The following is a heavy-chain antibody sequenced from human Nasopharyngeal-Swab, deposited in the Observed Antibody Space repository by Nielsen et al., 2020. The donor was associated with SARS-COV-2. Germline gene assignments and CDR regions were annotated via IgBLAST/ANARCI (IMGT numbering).Heavy chain of an antibody. CDR1: GFSLSTSGVG. V-gene: IGHV2-5*01. CDR2: IYWNDDK. J-gene: IGHJ5*02. D-gene: IGHD6-13*01. CDR3: AHGRIAAAVTVGPWFDP. Sequence: SGPTLVKPTQTLTLTCTFSGFSLSTSGVGVGWIRQPPGKALEWLALIYWNDDKRYSPSLKSRLTITKDTSKNQVVLTMTNMDPVDTATYYCAHGRIAAAVTVGPWFDPWGQGTLVTVSS.